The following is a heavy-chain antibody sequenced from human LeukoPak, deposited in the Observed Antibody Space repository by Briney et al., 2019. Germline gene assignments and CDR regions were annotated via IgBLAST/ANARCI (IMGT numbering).Heavy chain of an antibody. V-gene: IGHV3-7*04. Sequence: GGSLRLSCAASGFTFTTYWMSWVRQPPGKGLEWVANIKQDGTEKYYVDSVKGRFTISRDNSKNSLYLQMNSLRVEDTAVYYCARGCTSSSCYDYWGQGTLVTVSS. CDR2: IKQDGTEK. J-gene: IGHJ4*02. CDR3: ARGCTSSSCYDY. D-gene: IGHD2-2*01. CDR1: GFTFTTYW.